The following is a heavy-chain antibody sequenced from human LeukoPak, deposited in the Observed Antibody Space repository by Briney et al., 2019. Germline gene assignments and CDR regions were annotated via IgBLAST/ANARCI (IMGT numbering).Heavy chain of an antibody. V-gene: IGHV4-59*12. Sequence: PSETLSLTCTVSGGSLRSYYWSWIRQPSGKGLEWIGYIYYSGSTNYNPSLKSRVTISVDTSKNQFSLKLSSVTAADTAVYYCARDKSRTYGSADAFDIWGQGTMVTVSS. J-gene: IGHJ3*02. D-gene: IGHD3-10*01. CDR2: IYYSGST. CDR1: GGSLRSYY. CDR3: ARDKSRTYGSADAFDI.